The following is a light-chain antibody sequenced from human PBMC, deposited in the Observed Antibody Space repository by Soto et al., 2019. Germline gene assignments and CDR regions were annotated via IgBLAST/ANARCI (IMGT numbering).Light chain of an antibody. CDR2: LNSDGSH. Sequence: QPVLTQSPSASASLGASVKLTCTLSSGHSNYAIAWHQQQPEKGPRYLMNLNSDGSHTKGDGIPDRFSGSSSGAERYLTISILQSEDEADYYCQTWATGIRVFGGGTKLTVL. CDR1: SGHSNYA. J-gene: IGLJ3*02. CDR3: QTWATGIRV. V-gene: IGLV4-69*01.